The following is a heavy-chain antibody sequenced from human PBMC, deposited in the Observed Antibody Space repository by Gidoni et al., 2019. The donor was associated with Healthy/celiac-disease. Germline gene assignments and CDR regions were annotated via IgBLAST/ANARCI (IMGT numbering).Heavy chain of an antibody. J-gene: IGHJ4*02. V-gene: IGHV4-39*01. Sequence: QLQLQESGPGLVKPSETLSLTCTVSGGSISSSSYYWGWIRQPPGKGLEWIGSIYYSGSTYYNPSLKSRVTISVDTSKNQFSLKLSSVTAADTAVYYCARHHWVWVLIPPGPFDYWGQGTLVTVSS. D-gene: IGHD2-8*01. CDR1: GGSISSSSYY. CDR3: ARHHWVWVLIPPGPFDY. CDR2: IYYSGST.